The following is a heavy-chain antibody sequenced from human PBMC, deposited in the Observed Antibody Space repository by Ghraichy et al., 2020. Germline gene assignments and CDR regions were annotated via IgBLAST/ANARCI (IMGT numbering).Heavy chain of an antibody. D-gene: IGHD6-19*01. CDR2: IYYSGST. CDR1: GGSISSSSYY. J-gene: IGHJ4*02. V-gene: IGHV4-39*01. CDR3: ARRGLVAVAGIDY. Sequence: SETLSLTCTVSGGSISSSSYYWGWIRQPPGKGLEWIGSIYYSGSTYYNPSLKSRVTISVDTSKNQFSLKLSSVTAADTAVYYCARRGLVAVAGIDYWGQGTLVTVSS.